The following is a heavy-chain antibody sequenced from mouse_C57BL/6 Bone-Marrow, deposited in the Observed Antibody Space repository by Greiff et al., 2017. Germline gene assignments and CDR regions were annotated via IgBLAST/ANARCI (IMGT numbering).Heavy chain of an antibody. Sequence: VMLVESGAELARPGASVKLSCKASGYTFTSYGISWVKQRTGQGLEWIGEIYPRSGNTYYNEKFKGKATLTADKSSSTAYMELRSLTSEDSAVYFCARPYYGSSYQFAYWGQGTLVTGSA. CDR2: IYPRSGNT. CDR1: GYTFTSYG. J-gene: IGHJ3*01. CDR3: ARPYYGSSYQFAY. D-gene: IGHD1-1*01. V-gene: IGHV1-81*01.